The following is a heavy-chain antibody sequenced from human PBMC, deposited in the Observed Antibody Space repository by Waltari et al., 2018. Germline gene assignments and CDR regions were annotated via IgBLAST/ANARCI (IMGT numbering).Heavy chain of an antibody. J-gene: IGHJ6*02. D-gene: IGHD2-2*01. V-gene: IGHV3-49*05. Sequence: DVQVVESGGGLVKPGRSRRLPCTGSGFRLGDYPLSWFRQGPGKGLEWVGLIRSETYGGTIDYAASVKGRFSISRDDSKSIAYLQMNGLKTDDTGVYYCARDQLAYGMDVWGQGTTVTVS. CDR3: ARDQLAYGMDV. CDR1: GFRLGDYP. CDR2: IRSETYGGTI.